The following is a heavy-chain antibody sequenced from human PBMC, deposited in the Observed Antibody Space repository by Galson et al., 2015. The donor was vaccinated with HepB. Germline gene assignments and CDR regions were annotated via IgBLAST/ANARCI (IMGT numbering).Heavy chain of an antibody. D-gene: IGHD6-19*01. CDR3: ARDRSGWFDY. CDR2: IIPFLGTA. CDR1: GGTFTTYT. V-gene: IGHV1-69*08. J-gene: IGHJ4*02. Sequence: SVKVSCKASGGTFTTYTISWVRQAPGQGLEWMGRIIPFLGTANYPQNFQGRVTITADKSTSTAYMELSSLTSEDTAVYYCARDRSGWFDYWGQGTLVTVSS.